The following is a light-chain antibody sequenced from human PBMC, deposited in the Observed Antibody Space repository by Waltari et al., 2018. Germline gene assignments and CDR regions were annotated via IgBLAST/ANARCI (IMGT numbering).Light chain of an antibody. CDR1: SSDVGISNY. V-gene: IGLV2-8*01. Sequence: QSALTQPPSAYGSTGQSVTISCTGTSSDVGISNYVSWYQQYPGKAPKVMIYEVNKRPSGVPDRFSGSKFGNTASLTVSGLQAEDEADYYCSSYAGGNKFVFGTGTKVTVL. CDR3: SSYAGGNKFV. CDR2: EVN. J-gene: IGLJ1*01.